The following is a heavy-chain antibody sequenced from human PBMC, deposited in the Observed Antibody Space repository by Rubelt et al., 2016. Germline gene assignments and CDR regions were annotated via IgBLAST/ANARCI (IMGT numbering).Heavy chain of an antibody. J-gene: IGHJ4*02. V-gene: IGHV1-2*02. Sequence: QVQLVQSGAEVKKPGASVKVSCKASGYTFTGYYMHWVRQAPGQGLEWMGWINPNSGGTNYAQKCKGRVTMTRDTSISTAYMELRRLRADDTAVYYCARFAIGGHSSGYLFDYWGQGTLVTVSS. CDR1: GYTFTGYY. CDR3: ARFAIGGHSSGYLFDY. CDR2: INPNSGGT. D-gene: IGHD3-22*01.